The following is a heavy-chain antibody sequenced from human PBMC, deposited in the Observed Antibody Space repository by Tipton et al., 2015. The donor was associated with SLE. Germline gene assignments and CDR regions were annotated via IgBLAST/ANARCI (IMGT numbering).Heavy chain of an antibody. CDR2: INEDGSGK. J-gene: IGHJ6*02. D-gene: IGHD3-10*01. CDR1: GFTFRSYW. Sequence: SLRLSCVGSGFTFRSYWMSWVRQSPGKGLEWVANINEDGSGKWYLDSVNGRFTISRDNAKNPLYLQMNSLGAEDMGVYYCSKSGRGDVWGQGTTVFVSS. V-gene: IGHV3-7*01. CDR3: SKSGRGDV.